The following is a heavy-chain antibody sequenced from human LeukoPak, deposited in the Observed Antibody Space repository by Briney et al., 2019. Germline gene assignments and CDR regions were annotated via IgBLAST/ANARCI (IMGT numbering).Heavy chain of an antibody. CDR3: AKDGGLWVSAHWGDS. Sequence: PGGSLRLSCAASGFTFSSYAMSWVRQAPGKGLEWVSAISGSGGSTCYADSVKGRFTVSRDNSKNTLFLQMNSLRAEDTAVYYCAKDGGLWVSAHWGDSWGRGTLVTVSS. V-gene: IGHV3-23*01. CDR2: ISGSGGST. CDR1: GFTFSSYA. D-gene: IGHD7-27*01. J-gene: IGHJ4*02.